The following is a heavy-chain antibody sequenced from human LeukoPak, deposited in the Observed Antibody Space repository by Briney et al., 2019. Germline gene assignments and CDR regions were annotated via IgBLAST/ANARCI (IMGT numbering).Heavy chain of an antibody. D-gene: IGHD3-10*01. CDR1: GGSISSYY. Sequence: SETLSLTCTVSGGSISSYYWSWIRQPPGKGLEWIGYIYYSGSTNYNPSLKSRVTISVDTSKNQFSLKLSSVTAADTAVYYCARQRGGGWFGELVYAFDIWGRGTMVTVSS. V-gene: IGHV4-59*08. CDR3: ARQRGGGWFGELVYAFDI. CDR2: IYYSGST. J-gene: IGHJ3*02.